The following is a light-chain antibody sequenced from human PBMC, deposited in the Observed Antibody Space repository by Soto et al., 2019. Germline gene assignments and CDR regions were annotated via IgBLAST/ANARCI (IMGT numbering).Light chain of an antibody. J-gene: IGKJ3*01. CDR3: QQYGSWPFT. V-gene: IGKV3-15*01. CDR2: AAS. Sequence: DIVMTQSPATLSVSPGERATLSCRASQSVSSDLAWYQQKPGQAPRLLIYAASTRATAIPARFSGSGSGTEFTLTISSLKSEDFGIYYCQQYGSWPFTFGPGSKVNFK. CDR1: QSVSSD.